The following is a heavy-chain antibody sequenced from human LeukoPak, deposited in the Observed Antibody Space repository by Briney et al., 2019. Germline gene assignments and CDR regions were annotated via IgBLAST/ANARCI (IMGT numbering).Heavy chain of an antibody. CDR2: ISAYNGNT. V-gene: IGHV1-18*01. D-gene: IGHD3-9*01. CDR3: ARDGDYDILTDYSPFDY. J-gene: IGHJ4*02. Sequence: ASVKVSCKASGYTFTSYGISWVRQAPGQGLEWMGWISAYNGNTDYAQKLQGRVTMTTDTSTSTAYMELRSLRSDDTAVYYCARDGDYDILTDYSPFDYWGQGTLVTVSS. CDR1: GYTFTSYG.